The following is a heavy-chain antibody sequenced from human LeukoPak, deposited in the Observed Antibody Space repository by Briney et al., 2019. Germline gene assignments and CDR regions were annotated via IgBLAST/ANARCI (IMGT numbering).Heavy chain of an antibody. CDR2: INSDSTTL. D-gene: IGHD3-10*01. V-gene: IGHV3-11*01. CDR3: ARLRGLIDH. J-gene: IGHJ4*02. Sequence: GGSLRLSCAASGFIFSDHYMSWIRQAPGKGLEGVAYINSDSTTLYYADSVKGRFTVSRDNARNSLYLHMNSLGVDDTAVYYCARLRGLIDHWGQGALVTVSS. CDR1: GFIFSDHY.